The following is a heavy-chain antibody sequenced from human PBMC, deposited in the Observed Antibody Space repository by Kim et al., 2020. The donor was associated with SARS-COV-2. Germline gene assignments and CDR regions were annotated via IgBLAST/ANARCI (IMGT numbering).Heavy chain of an antibody. Sequence: GGSLRLSCAASGFTFSSYSMNWVRQAPGKGLEWVSSISSSSSYIYYADSVKGRFTISRDNAKNSLYLQMNSLRAEDTAVYYCARGGIRYSGYGMDVWGQGTTVTVSS. J-gene: IGHJ6*02. CDR1: GFTFSSYS. V-gene: IGHV3-21*01. CDR2: ISSSSSYI. CDR3: ARGGIRYSGYGMDV. D-gene: IGHD1-26*01.